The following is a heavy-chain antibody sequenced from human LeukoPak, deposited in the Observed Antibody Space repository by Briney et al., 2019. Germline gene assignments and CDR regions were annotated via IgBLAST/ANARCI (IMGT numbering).Heavy chain of an antibody. CDR1: GFIFEDYT. CDR3: AKDLTYESSGSVIDN. D-gene: IGHD3-22*01. V-gene: IGHV3-43*01. J-gene: IGHJ4*02. Sequence: GGSLRLSCAASGFIFEDYTMQWVRQVPGKTLEWVSLVNWHGTTYYADSLKGRFTISRDNSKNSLYLQMDSLRTEDTAFYYCAKDLTYESSGSVIDNWGLGTLVTVSS. CDR2: VNWHGTT.